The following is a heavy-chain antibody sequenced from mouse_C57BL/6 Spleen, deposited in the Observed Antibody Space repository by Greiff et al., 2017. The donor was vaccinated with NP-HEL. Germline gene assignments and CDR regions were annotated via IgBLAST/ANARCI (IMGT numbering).Heavy chain of an antibody. J-gene: IGHJ4*01. D-gene: IGHD2-4*01. CDR3: ARASMITTVYYYAMDY. CDR1: GYTFTSYW. Sequence: QVQLQQPGAELVRPGTSVKLSCKASGYTFTSYWMHWVKQRPGQGLEWIGVIDPSDSYTNYNQKFKGKATLTVDTSSSTAYMQLSSLTSEDSAVYYCARASMITTVYYYAMDYWGQGTSVTVSS. V-gene: IGHV1-59*01. CDR2: IDPSDSYT.